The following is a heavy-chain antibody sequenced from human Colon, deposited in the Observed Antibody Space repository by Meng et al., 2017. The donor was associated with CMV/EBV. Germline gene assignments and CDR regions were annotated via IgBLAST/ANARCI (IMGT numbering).Heavy chain of an antibody. CDR2: IYYSGST. V-gene: IGHV4-39*07. D-gene: IGHD3-10*01. J-gene: IGHJ4*02. CDR1: GGSISSSNYY. Sequence: SETLSLTCTVSGGSISSSNYYWGWIRQAPGKGLERIGSIYYSGSTYYNAALNSRVTISVDMSKSQFSLKLTSVTAADTAVYYCAAYHGSATFHYNGIDYWGQGTLVTVSS. CDR3: AAYHGSATFHYNGIDY.